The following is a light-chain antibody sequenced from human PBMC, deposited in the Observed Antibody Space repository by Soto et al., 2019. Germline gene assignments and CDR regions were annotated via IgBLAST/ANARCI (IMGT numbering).Light chain of an antibody. V-gene: IGLV1-44*01. CDR2: NNN. Sequence: QSVLTQPPSASVTPGQRVTISCSGSSSNIGSNSVNWYHQLPGTAPKLLIHNNNQRPSGVPDRFSGSKSGTSASLAISGLQSEDEADYYCAAWDDSLNGVVFGGGTKLTVL. CDR1: SSNIGSNS. J-gene: IGLJ2*01. CDR3: AAWDDSLNGVV.